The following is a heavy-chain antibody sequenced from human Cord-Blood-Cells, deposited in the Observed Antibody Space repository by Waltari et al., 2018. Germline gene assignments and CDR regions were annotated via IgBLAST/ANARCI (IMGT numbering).Heavy chain of an antibody. CDR2: INHSGST. CDR1: GGSFSGYY. CDR3: AGQRVIAAAGYDY. Sequence: QVQLQQWGAGLLKPSETLSLTCAVYGGSFSGYYWSWIRQPPGKGLEWIGEINHSGSTNTNPSLKGRVTISVDTSKNQFSLKLSSVTAADTAVYYCAGQRVIAAAGYDYWGQGTLVTVSS. D-gene: IGHD6-13*01. J-gene: IGHJ4*02. V-gene: IGHV4-34*01.